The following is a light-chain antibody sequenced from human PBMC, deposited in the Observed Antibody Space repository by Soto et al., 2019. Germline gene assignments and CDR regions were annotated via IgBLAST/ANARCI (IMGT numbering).Light chain of an antibody. CDR3: SSKTSSSTRFI. CDR1: SSDVGGYKY. CDR2: DVN. J-gene: IGLJ2*01. V-gene: IGLV2-14*03. Sequence: QAVLTQPASVSGSPGQSITISCTGTSSDVGGYKYVSWYQQHTGKAPKLLIHDVNDRPSGVSIRFSGSKSGNAASLTISGLQTEDEAIYYCSSKTSSSTRFIFGGGTKLTVL.